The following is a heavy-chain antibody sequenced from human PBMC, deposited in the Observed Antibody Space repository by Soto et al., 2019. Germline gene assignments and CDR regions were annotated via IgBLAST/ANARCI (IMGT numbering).Heavy chain of an antibody. D-gene: IGHD2-15*01. V-gene: IGHV3-23*01. Sequence: EVQLLESGGGLVQPGGSLRLSCAASGFTFSSYAMSWVRQAPGKGLEWVSAISGSGGSTYYADSVKGRFTISRDNSKNTLYLQMNSLRAEDTAVYYCAKGDGYCSGGSCYPTYYYYYGMDVWGQGTTVTVSS. J-gene: IGHJ6*02. CDR3: AKGDGYCSGGSCYPTYYYYYGMDV. CDR2: ISGSGGST. CDR1: GFTFSSYA.